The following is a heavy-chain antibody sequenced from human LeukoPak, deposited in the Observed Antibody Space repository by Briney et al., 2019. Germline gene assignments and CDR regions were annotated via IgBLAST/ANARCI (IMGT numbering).Heavy chain of an antibody. Sequence: PGGSLRLSCAASGFTVSSNYMSWVRQAPGKGLEWVSVIYSGGSKYYADSVKGRFTISRDNSKNTLYLQMNSLRAEDTAVYYCARDQTGTTDPGYYYYYMDVWGKGTTVTVSS. CDR1: GFTVSSNY. V-gene: IGHV3-53*01. J-gene: IGHJ6*03. CDR2: IYSGGSK. D-gene: IGHD1-7*01. CDR3: ARDQTGTTDPGYYYYYMDV.